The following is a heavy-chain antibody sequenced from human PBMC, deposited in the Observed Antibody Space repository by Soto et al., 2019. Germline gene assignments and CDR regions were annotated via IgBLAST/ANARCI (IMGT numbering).Heavy chain of an antibody. CDR3: ARDGSGSYYALDYYGMDV. Sequence: ATLCLTCTVSGGSISSSSYYWGWIRQPPGKGLEWIGSIYYSGSTYYNPSLKSRVTISVDTSKNQFSLKLSSVTAADTAVYYCARDGSGSYYALDYYGMDVWGQGTTVTVSS. CDR2: IYYSGST. D-gene: IGHD1-26*01. J-gene: IGHJ6*02. V-gene: IGHV4-39*02. CDR1: GGSISSSSYY.